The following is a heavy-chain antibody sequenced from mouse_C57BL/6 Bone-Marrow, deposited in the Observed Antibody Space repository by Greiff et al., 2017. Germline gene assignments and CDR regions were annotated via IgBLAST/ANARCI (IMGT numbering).Heavy chain of an antibody. Sequence: VQRVESGPELVKPGASVKISCKASGYAFSSSWMNWVKQRPGKGLEWIGRIYPGDGDTTYNGKVKGKATLTADKSSSTAYMQLSSLTSEDSAVYCCASSYDYGSSYVGYYFDYWGQGTTLTVSS. CDR1: GYAFSSSW. V-gene: IGHV1-82*01. J-gene: IGHJ2*01. D-gene: IGHD1-1*01. CDR3: ASSYDYGSSYVGYYFDY. CDR2: IYPGDGDT.